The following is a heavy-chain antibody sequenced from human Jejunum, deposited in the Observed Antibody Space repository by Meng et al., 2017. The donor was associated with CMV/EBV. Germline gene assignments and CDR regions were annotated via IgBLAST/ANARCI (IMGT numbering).Heavy chain of an antibody. CDR2: IYGGNLST. CDR1: GFPVSSPA. Sequence: SWGAAGFPVSSPAMGWVRPAPRGGLELVSVIYGGNLSTYYADSVEGRFNNSRDNSRNTLYLEMNSLRAGDSAVYYCAKDQYAAIDYWGQGTLVTVSS. J-gene: IGHJ4*02. CDR3: AKDQYAAIDY. V-gene: IGHV3-23*03. D-gene: IGHD6-25*01.